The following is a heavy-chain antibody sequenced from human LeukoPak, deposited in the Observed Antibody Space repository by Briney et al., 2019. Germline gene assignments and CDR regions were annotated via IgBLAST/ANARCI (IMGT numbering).Heavy chain of an antibody. J-gene: IGHJ4*02. CDR1: GFTFSSYG. CDR3: AKDLYPTAVRGAPLDY. Sequence: PGRSLRLSCAASGFTFSSYGMHWVRQAPGKGLEWVALISYDGSNTYYGDSVKGRFTFSRDNSKNTLYLQMNSLRAEDTAVYHCAKDLYPTAVRGAPLDYWGQGTLVTVSS. D-gene: IGHD3-10*01. CDR2: ISYDGSNT. V-gene: IGHV3-30*18.